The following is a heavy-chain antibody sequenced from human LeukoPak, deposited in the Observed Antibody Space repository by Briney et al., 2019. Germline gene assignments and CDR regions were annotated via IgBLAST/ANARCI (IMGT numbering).Heavy chain of an antibody. CDR1: GFTFSSYA. CDR3: AKLRYSSSSTKDY. V-gene: IGHV3-23*01. CDR2: ISGSGGSA. J-gene: IGHJ4*02. D-gene: IGHD6-13*01. Sequence: GGSLRLSCAASGFTFSSYAMSWVRQAPGKGLEWVSAISGSGGSAYYADSVKGRFTISRDNSKNTLYLQMNSLRAEDTAVYYCAKLRYSSSSTKDYWGQGTLVTVSS.